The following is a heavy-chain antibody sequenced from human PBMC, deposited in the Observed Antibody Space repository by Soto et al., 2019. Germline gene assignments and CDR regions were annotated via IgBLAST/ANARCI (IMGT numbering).Heavy chain of an antibody. D-gene: IGHD3-3*02. V-gene: IGHV1-69*13. CDR3: ARGEAFMDV. CDR1: GGTFSSYA. Sequence: SVKVSCKASGGTFSSYAISWVRQAPGQGLEWMGGIIPIFGTANYAQKFQGIVTITADESTTTAYMELSGLRSEDRAVFYCARGEAFMDVWGQGPTVPFSS. CDR2: IIPIFGTA. J-gene: IGHJ6*02.